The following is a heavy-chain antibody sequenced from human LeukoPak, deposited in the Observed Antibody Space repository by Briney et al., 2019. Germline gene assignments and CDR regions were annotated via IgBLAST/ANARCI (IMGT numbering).Heavy chain of an antibody. V-gene: IGHV3-48*02. D-gene: IGHD4-17*01. Sequence: GGSLRLSCAASGFTFSNYNMNWVRQAPGKGLDWVSKISRGSSSIYYADSVKGRFTISRDNARNSVFLQMNSLRDEDTAVYYCARGATVTSPFDYWGQGTLVTVSS. CDR3: ARGATVTSPFDY. CDR2: ISRGSSSI. CDR1: GFTFSNYN. J-gene: IGHJ4*02.